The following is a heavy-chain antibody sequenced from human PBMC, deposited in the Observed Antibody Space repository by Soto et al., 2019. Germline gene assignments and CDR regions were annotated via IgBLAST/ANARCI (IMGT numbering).Heavy chain of an antibody. J-gene: IGHJ5*02. CDR2: ISGSGGST. D-gene: IGHD3-16*02. V-gene: IGHV3-23*01. Sequence: LRLSCAASGFTVSSYAMIWVRHAPGKGLEWVSAISGSGGSTYYADSVKGRFTISRDNSKNTLYLQMNSLRAEDTAVYYCAKVGYRDYVWGSYRPNNWFDPWGQGTLVTVSS. CDR1: GFTVSSYA. CDR3: AKVGYRDYVWGSYRPNNWFDP.